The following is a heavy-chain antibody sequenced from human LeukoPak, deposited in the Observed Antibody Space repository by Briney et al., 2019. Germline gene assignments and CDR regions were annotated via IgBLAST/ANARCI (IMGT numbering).Heavy chain of an antibody. CDR3: ATSYYYDISEMGAFDI. J-gene: IGHJ3*02. CDR1: GGSISSGGYY. Sequence: SETLSLTRTVSGGSISSGGYYWSWIRQHPGKGLEWIGYIYYSGSTYYNPSLKSRVTISVDTSKNQFSLKLSSVTAADTAVYYCATSYYYDISEMGAFDIWGQGTMVTVSS. V-gene: IGHV4-31*03. D-gene: IGHD3-22*01. CDR2: IYYSGST.